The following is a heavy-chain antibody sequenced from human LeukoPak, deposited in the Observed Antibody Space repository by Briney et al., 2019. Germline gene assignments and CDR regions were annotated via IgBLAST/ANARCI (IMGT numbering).Heavy chain of an antibody. Sequence: GGSLRLSCAASWFTVSSNYMSWVRQAPGKGLEWVSVIYSGGSTYYADSVKGRFTISRDNSKNTLYLQMNSLRAEDTAVYYCARPAGGATGPFYYFDYWGQGTLVTVSS. CDR3: ARPAGGATGPFYYFDY. CDR2: IYSGGST. V-gene: IGHV3-53*01. D-gene: IGHD1-26*01. CDR1: WFTVSSNY. J-gene: IGHJ4*02.